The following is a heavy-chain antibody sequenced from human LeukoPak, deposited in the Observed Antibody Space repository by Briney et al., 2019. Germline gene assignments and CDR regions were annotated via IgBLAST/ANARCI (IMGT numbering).Heavy chain of an antibody. Sequence: GGSLRLSCAASGFTFSSARMNWVRQAPGKGLEWVGRIKSKPDGGTTDYAAAVKGKFTISRDDSKNTLYLQMNSLKTEDTAVYYCFTGRYWGQGTLVTVSS. J-gene: IGHJ4*02. V-gene: IGHV3-15*01. CDR3: FTGRY. CDR2: IKSKPDGGTT. CDR1: GFTFSSAR.